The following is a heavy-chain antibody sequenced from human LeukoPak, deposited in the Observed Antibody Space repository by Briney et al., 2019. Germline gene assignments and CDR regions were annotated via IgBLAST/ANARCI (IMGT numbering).Heavy chain of an antibody. Sequence: GGSLRLSCAASGFTFDDYGMSWVRQAPGKGLEWVSGINWNGGSTGYADSVKGRFTISRDSAKNSLYLQMNSLRAEDTAVYYCARDGASGCSYTTVSGWGQGTLVTVSS. CDR1: GFTFDDYG. D-gene: IGHD3-10*01. V-gene: IGHV3-20*04. J-gene: IGHJ4*02. CDR3: ARDGASGCSYTTVSG. CDR2: INWNGGST.